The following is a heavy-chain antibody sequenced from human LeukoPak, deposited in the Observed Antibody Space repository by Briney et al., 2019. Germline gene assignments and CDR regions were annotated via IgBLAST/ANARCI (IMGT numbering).Heavy chain of an antibody. CDR1: GFNISDYY. V-gene: IGHV3-11*01. CDR2: ISSSGTSI. J-gene: IGHJ4*02. D-gene: IGHD7-27*01. CDR3: ARESNWAFDY. Sequence: PGGSLRLSCAASGFNISDYYMSWMRQAPGRGLEWVSYISSSGTSIYYADSVKGPFAISRDNAKNSLFLEMNSLRDEDSAVYYCARESNWAFDYWGQGTLLTVSS.